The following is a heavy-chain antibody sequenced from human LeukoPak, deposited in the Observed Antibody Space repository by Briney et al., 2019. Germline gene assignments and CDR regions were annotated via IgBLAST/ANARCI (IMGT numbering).Heavy chain of an antibody. J-gene: IGHJ3*02. Sequence: GGSLRLSCAASGFTFSSYSMNWVRQAPGKGLEWVSSISSSSSYIYYADSVKGRFTISRDNAKNSLYLQMNSLRAEDTAVYYCARAPGRNFPVFDIWGQGTMVTVSS. CDR3: ARAPGRNFPVFDI. CDR2: ISSSSSYI. V-gene: IGHV3-21*01. CDR1: GFTFSSYS. D-gene: IGHD1-26*01.